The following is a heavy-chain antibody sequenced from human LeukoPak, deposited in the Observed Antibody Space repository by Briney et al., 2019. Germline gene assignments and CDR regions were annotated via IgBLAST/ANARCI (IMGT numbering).Heavy chain of an antibody. D-gene: IGHD3-10*01. Sequence: SETLSLTCTVSGGSISSGDYYWSWIRQPPGKGLEWIGYIYYSGSTYYNPSLKSRVTISVDTSKNQFSLKLSSVTAADTAVYYCARDWFGELTGIDPWGQGTLVTVSS. CDR3: ARDWFGELTGIDP. J-gene: IGHJ5*02. CDR2: IYYSGST. CDR1: GGSISSGDYY. V-gene: IGHV4-30-4*01.